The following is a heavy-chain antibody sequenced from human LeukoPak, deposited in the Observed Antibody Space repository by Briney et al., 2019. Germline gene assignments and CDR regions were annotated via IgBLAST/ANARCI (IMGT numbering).Heavy chain of an antibody. V-gene: IGHV3-23*01. J-gene: IGHJ4*02. CDR1: GFTFSSYA. Sequence: GGSLRLSCAASGFTFSSYAMSWVRQAPGKGLEWVSAISGSGGSTYYADSVKGRFTISTDNSKNTLYLQMNSLRAEDTAVYYCARAPVLGYYDSSGYIPFGYWGQGTLVTVSS. D-gene: IGHD3-22*01. CDR2: ISGSGGST. CDR3: ARAPVLGYYDSSGYIPFGY.